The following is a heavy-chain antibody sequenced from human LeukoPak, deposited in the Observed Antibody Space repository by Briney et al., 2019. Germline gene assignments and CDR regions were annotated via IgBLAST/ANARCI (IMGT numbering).Heavy chain of an antibody. V-gene: IGHV4-4*02. D-gene: IGHD5-18*01. CDR1: GASIISTNW. Sequence: SETLSLTCNVSGASIISTNWWNWVRQPPGKGLEWIGEIYQSGYTKYNPSLKSRVTISVDKSKNQFSLRLNSVTAADTAVYYCARYNYGYDALDFWGQGTMVTVS. CDR2: IYQSGYT. J-gene: IGHJ3*01. CDR3: ARYNYGYDALDF.